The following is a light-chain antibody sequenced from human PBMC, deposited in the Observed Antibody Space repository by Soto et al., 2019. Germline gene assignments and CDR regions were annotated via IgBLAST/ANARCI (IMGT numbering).Light chain of an antibody. CDR2: GAS. Sequence: EIVLTQSPGTLSSSPGEGATLSCRASQSVSSDSVAWYQQKPGQAPRLLIFGASRRATDIPDRFSGSGSGTDFTLTISSLEPEDFAVYYCQQRSNWPLTFGGGTKVDIK. J-gene: IGKJ4*01. CDR3: QQRSNWPLT. V-gene: IGKV3D-20*02. CDR1: QSVSSDS.